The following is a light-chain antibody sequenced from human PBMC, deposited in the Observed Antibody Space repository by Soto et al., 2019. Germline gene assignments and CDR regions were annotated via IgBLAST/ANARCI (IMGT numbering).Light chain of an antibody. CDR2: LAS. J-gene: IGKJ4*01. V-gene: IGKV3-15*01. CDR3: QHYNAWPLT. CDR1: QTIYNN. Sequence: EIVMTQSPATLSVSPGERATLSCRASQTIYNNLAWNQQKPGRAPRLVIYLASTRAAGIPARFSGSGSGTEFTLTISSLQSEDFAVYYCQHYNAWPLTFGGGTKVEIK.